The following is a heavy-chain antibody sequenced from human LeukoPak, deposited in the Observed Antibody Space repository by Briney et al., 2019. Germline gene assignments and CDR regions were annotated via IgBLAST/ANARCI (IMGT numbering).Heavy chain of an antibody. V-gene: IGHV3-21*04. CDR2: ISSSSSYI. J-gene: IGHJ4*02. D-gene: IGHD1-1*01. CDR1: GFTFSSYS. Sequence: PGGSLRLSCAASGFTFSSYSMNWVRQAPGKGLEWVSSISSSSSYIYYADSVKGRFTISRDNAKNSLYLQMNSLRAEDTAVYYCARNVLEATPYYFDYWGQGILVTVSS. CDR3: ARNVLEATPYYFDY.